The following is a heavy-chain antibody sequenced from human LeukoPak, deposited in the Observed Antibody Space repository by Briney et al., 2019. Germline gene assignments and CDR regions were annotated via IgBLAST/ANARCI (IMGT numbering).Heavy chain of an antibody. J-gene: IGHJ3*02. CDR1: GFTFSGYW. CDR2: IKQDGSEK. Sequence: GGSLRLSCAASGFTFSGYWMSWVRQAPGKGLEWVANIKQDGSEKFYVDSVKGRFTISRDNAKNSLFLQMNSLRAEDTAVYYCARDWQWQQLDGDAFDIWGQGTMVTVSS. CDR3: ARDWQWQQLDGDAFDI. V-gene: IGHV3-7*04. D-gene: IGHD6-13*01.